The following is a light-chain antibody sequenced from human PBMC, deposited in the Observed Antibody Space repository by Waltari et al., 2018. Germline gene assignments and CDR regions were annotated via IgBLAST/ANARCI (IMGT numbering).Light chain of an antibody. CDR3: LQHDSYPLT. J-gene: IGKJ4*01. Sequence: IQMTQSTSSLPASVWVTVTITCRASQRIASYVNWFQQKPGKSPTLLIYSSKTLQSGVPSRFRGSGSGTDFTLTISGLQPEDFATYFCLQHDSYPLTFGGGTVVEI. CDR2: SSK. V-gene: IGKV1-6*02. CDR1: QRIASY.